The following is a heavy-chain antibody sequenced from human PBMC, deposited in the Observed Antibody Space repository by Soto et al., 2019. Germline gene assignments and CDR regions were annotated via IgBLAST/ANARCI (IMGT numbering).Heavy chain of an antibody. V-gene: IGHV3-49*03. J-gene: IGHJ5*02. CDR1: GFTFEDYV. CDR2: IRSKAYGGTT. D-gene: IGHD3-22*01. Sequence: GSLRLSCTASGFTFEDYVMTWFRQAPGKGLEWVGFIRSKAYGGTTDSAESVKGRFAISRDDSKNIAYLQMDSLKTEDTAVYYCTRHWDNYYQSSEDYLFDPWGQGTLVTVCS. CDR3: TRHWDNYYQSSEDYLFDP.